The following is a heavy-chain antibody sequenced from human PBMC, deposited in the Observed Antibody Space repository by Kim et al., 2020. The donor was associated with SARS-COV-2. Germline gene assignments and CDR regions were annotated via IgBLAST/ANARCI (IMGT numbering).Heavy chain of an antibody. J-gene: IGHJ6*02. V-gene: IGHV4-59*08. Sequence: NPALKSRVTISLDTSKTQFPLKLRSVTAADTAVYYCARLSVYGGYGMDAWGQGTTVTVSS. CDR3: ARLSVYGGYGMDA. D-gene: IGHD3-16*01.